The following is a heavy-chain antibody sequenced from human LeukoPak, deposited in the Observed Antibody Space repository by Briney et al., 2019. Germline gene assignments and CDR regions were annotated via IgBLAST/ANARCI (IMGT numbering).Heavy chain of an antibody. CDR1: GFTFSSSS. Sequence: GGSLRLSCAASGFTFSSSSISWVRQAPGKGLEWDSAITDAVGSTHYADSVKGRFTTSSDNSKNTVYLQMNSLRPEDMAVYYCAKEIFSGLLYIDYWGQGTLVTVSS. CDR3: AKEIFSGLLYIDY. D-gene: IGHD5-12*01. J-gene: IGHJ4*02. CDR2: ITDAVGST. V-gene: IGHV3-23*01.